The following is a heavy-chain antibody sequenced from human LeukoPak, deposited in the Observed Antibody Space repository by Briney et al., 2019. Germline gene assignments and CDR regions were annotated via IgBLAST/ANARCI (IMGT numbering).Heavy chain of an antibody. V-gene: IGHV4-31*03. Sequence: PSQTLSLTCTVSGGSISSGGYYWSWIRQHPGKGLEWIGYIYYSGSTYYNPSLKSRVTISVYTSKNQFSLKLSSVTAADTAVYYCAGSSLDYYYGMDVWGQGTTVTVSS. J-gene: IGHJ6*02. CDR1: GGSISSGGYY. CDR2: IYYSGST. D-gene: IGHD2-2*01. CDR3: AGSSLDYYYGMDV.